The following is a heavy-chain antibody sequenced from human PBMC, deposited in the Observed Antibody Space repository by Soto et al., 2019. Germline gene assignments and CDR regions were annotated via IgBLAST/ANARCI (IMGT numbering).Heavy chain of an antibody. CDR2: ISYDGSNK. J-gene: IGHJ6*02. D-gene: IGHD6-19*01. CDR3: AKADSSGWYSNYYGMDV. Sequence: GGSLRLSCAASGFTFGSYGMHWVRQAPGKGLEWVAVISYDGSNKYYADSVKGRFTISRDNSKNTLYLQMNSLRAEDTAVYYCAKADSSGWYSNYYGMDVWGQGTTVTVSS. V-gene: IGHV3-30*18. CDR1: GFTFGSYG.